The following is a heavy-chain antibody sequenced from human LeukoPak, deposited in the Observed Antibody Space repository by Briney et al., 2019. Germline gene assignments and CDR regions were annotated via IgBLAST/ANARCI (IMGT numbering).Heavy chain of an antibody. D-gene: IGHD5-18*01. V-gene: IGHV4-34*01. CDR1: GGSFSGYY. J-gene: IGHJ4*02. CDR3: ASRPVQLWSDH. Sequence: SETLSLTCAVYGGSFSGYYWSWIRQPPGKGLEWIGSIYYSGSTYYNPSLKSRVTMFVDTSKNQFSLKLNSVTAADTAVYFCASRPVQLWSDHWGQGTLVTVSS. CDR2: IYYSGST.